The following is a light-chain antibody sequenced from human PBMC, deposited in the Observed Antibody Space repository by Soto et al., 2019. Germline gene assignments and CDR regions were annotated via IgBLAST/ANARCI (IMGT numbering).Light chain of an antibody. V-gene: IGLV3-21*01. CDR2: SDT. CDR1: DIGSKG. Sequence: SYELTQPPSVSVAPGKTASISCGGNDIGSKGVHWYQQKPGQAPVLVIYSDTDLPPVITERFSGSNSANLATLAISRVEDGDEAEYYCQVWDSGSAHVVFGGGTKLTVL. CDR3: QVWDSGSAHVV. J-gene: IGLJ2*01.